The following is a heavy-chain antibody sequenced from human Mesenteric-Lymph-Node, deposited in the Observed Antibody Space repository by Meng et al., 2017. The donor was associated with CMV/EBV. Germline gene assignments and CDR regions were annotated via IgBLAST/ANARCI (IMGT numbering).Heavy chain of an antibody. CDR1: GYTFTGYH. V-gene: IGHV1-2*02. CDR3: ARDLSRPSYDFWSGFANDF. J-gene: IGHJ4*02. D-gene: IGHD3-3*01. CDR2: INPNRGDT. Sequence: ASVKVSCKASGYTFTGYHIHWVRQAPGQGLEWMGWINPNRGDTKYVEKFQGRVTMTRDTSLNTAYLELRGLNSDDTAVYYCARDLSRPSYDFWSGFANDFWGQGTLVTVSS.